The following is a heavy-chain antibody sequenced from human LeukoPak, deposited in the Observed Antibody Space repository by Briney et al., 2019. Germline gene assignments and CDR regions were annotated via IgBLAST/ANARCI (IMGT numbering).Heavy chain of an antibody. CDR1: GFTFSSYS. D-gene: IGHD2-2*01. J-gene: IGHJ4*02. CDR2: ISSSSSYI. Sequence: GGSLRLSCAASGFTFSSYSMNWVRQAPGKGLEWVSSISSSSSYIYYADSVKGRFTISRDNAKNSLYLQMNSLRAEDTAVYYCTLGYCSSTSCLPLGYWGQGALVTVSS. CDR3: TLGYCSSTSCLPLGY. V-gene: IGHV3-21*01.